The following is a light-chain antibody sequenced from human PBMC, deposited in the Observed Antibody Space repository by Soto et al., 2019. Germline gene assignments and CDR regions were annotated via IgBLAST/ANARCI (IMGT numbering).Light chain of an antibody. CDR1: EGISSY. V-gene: IGKV1-9*01. CDR2: AVS. CDR3: QQINTYRLT. Sequence: DIQLTQSPSFLSASVGDGVTITCRASEGISSYFAWYQQKPGKAPKLLIYAVSTLQSGVPSRFSGSASWTKFTLTTSSLQPEDYATYYCQQINTYRLTFGGGTKVEIK. J-gene: IGKJ4*01.